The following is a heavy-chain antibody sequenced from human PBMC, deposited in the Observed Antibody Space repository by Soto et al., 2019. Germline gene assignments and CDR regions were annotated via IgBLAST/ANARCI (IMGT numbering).Heavy chain of an antibody. CDR1: EGTFNSYA. CDR3: ASGASRWYPYFFDS. CDR2: IIPYYNTL. Sequence: QAQVVQSGAEVRKPGSSVKLSCTASEGTFNSYAIAWVRQAPGQGLEWMGGIIPYYNTLNYAQKFQDRVTIPADDSTNTVYMELSSLRSDDTAVYFCASGASRWYPYFFDSWAQGTLVTVSS. D-gene: IGHD6-13*01. V-gene: IGHV1-69*01. J-gene: IGHJ4*02.